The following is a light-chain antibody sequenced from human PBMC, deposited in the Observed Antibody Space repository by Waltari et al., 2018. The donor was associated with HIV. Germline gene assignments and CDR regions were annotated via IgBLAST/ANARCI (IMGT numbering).Light chain of an antibody. Sequence: QLVLTQSPSASASLGASVKLTCSLSSGHSTSAIAWHQQQPAKGPRFLMKVNSDGSHNKRDEIPDRFSGSSSGAERYLTISSLQYDDEADYYCQTWGAGIQVFGGGTKLTVL. CDR3: QTWGAGIQV. V-gene: IGLV4-69*02. CDR1: SGHSTSA. CDR2: VNSDGSH. J-gene: IGLJ2*01.